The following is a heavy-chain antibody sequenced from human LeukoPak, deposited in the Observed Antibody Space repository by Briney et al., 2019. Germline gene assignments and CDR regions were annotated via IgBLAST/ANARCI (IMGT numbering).Heavy chain of an antibody. Sequence: PGGSLRLSCAASGFTFDDYAMHWVRQAPGKGLEWVSGISWNSGSIGYADSVKGRFTISRDNAKNSLYLQMNSLRAEDTALYYCAKDMAEQYSYGLDYWGQGTLVTVSS. J-gene: IGHJ4*02. CDR2: ISWNSGSI. CDR3: AKDMAEQYSYGLDY. D-gene: IGHD5-18*01. V-gene: IGHV3-9*01. CDR1: GFTFDDYA.